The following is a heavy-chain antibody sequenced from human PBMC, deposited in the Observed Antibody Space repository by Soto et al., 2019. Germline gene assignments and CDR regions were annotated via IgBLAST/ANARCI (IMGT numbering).Heavy chain of an antibody. Sequence: ASVKVSCKASGYNFTRYSIHWVRQAPRQSLEWMGIINPSGGSTSYAQKFQGRVTMTRDTSTSTVYMELSSLRSEDTAVYYCARDLGANDAFDIWGQGTMVTVSS. CDR3: ARDLGANDAFDI. V-gene: IGHV1-46*01. CDR2: INPSGGST. D-gene: IGHD1-26*01. CDR1: GYNFTRYS. J-gene: IGHJ3*02.